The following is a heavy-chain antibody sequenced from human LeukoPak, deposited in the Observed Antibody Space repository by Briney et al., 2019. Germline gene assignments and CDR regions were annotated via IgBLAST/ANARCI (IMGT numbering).Heavy chain of an antibody. CDR3: ARLGGYYGPPGY. CDR2: IYSSGST. Sequence: PSETLSLTCTVSGGSISSTNYYWGWIRQPPGKGLEWIGSIYSSGSTYYNPSLKSRVTISVDTSKNQFSLKLSSVTAADTAVYYCARLGGYYGPPGYWGQGTLVTVSS. J-gene: IGHJ4*02. V-gene: IGHV4-39*01. D-gene: IGHD3-10*01. CDR1: GGSISSTNYY.